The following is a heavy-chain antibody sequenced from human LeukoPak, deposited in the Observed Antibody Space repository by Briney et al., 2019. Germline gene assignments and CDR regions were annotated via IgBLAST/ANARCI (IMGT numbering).Heavy chain of an antibody. Sequence: ASVKVSCKASGYTFTSYGISWVRQAPGQGLEWMGWISAYNGNTNYAQKPQGRVTMTTDTSTSTAYMELRSLRSDDTAVYYCARLIFGVVIFDYWGQGTLVTVSS. J-gene: IGHJ4*02. CDR3: ARLIFGVVIFDY. V-gene: IGHV1-18*01. CDR1: GYTFTSYG. D-gene: IGHD3-3*01. CDR2: ISAYNGNT.